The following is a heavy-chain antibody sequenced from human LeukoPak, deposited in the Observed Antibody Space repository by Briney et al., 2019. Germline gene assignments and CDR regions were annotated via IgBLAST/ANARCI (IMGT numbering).Heavy chain of an antibody. J-gene: IGHJ4*02. CDR3: AKDANYDDSSGFFTTFDY. CDR1: GFAFCRFA. D-gene: IGHD3-22*01. V-gene: IGHV3-23*01. Sequence: PGGSLRLSCSASGFAFCRFAMTWVRHLPRKGLGWVSTISGNGHQTYYAHPPKRRFSFSRDNSKNILYGKIVVLGAHASAHYYGAKDANYDDSSGFFTTFDYWGQGTLVTVSS. CDR2: ISGNGHQT.